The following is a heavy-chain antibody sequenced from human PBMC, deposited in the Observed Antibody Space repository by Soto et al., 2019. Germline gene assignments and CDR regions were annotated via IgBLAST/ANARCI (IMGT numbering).Heavy chain of an antibody. V-gene: IGHV4-59*01. CDR1: GGSISTYY. CDR3: ARDTYLYYGSGSYLYYFDF. D-gene: IGHD3-10*01. Sequence: TLSLTCTVSGGSISTYYWSWIRQPPGKGLEWIGYVYYTGTTNYNPSLKSRVTIPVDTSNNQISLKLSSVTPADTAVYYCARDTYLYYGSGSYLYYFDFWGQGTLVTVPQ. CDR2: VYYTGTT. J-gene: IGHJ4*02.